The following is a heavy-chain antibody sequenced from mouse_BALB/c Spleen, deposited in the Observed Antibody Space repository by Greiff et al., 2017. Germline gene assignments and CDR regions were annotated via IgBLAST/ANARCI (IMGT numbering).Heavy chain of an antibody. J-gene: IGHJ2*01. Sequence: VQLQQSGAELAKPGASVKMSCKASGYTFTSYWMHWVKQRPGQGLEWIGYINPSTGYTEYNQKFKDKATLTADKSSSTAYMQLSSLTSEDSAVYYCARSHLYYGPLYVDYWGQGTTLTVSS. V-gene: IGHV1-7*01. CDR3: ARSHLYYGPLYVDY. CDR2: INPSTGYT. D-gene: IGHD1-1*01. CDR1: GYTFTSYW.